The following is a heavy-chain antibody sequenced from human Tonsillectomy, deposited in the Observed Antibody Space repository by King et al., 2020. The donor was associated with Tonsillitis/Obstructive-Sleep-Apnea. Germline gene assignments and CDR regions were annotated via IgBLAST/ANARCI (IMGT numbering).Heavy chain of an antibody. CDR3: ARVAKGDLSHIDY. J-gene: IGHJ4*02. V-gene: IGHV3-33*01. CDR2: IWDDGSNK. D-gene: IGHD2-21*02. Sequence: HGQLVQSGGVVVQPGRSLRLSCAASGFTFSSYGMHWVRQPPGKGLEWVAVIWDDGSNKYYADSVKGRFTISRDNSKNTLYLQMNSLRAEDTAVYYCARVAKGDLSHIDYWGQGTLVTVSP. CDR1: GFTFSSYG.